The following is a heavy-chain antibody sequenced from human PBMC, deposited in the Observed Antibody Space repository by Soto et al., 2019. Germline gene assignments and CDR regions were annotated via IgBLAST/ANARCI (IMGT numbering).Heavy chain of an antibody. D-gene: IGHD2-15*01. V-gene: IGHV3-30*18. CDR1: GFTFSSYG. Sequence: GGSLRLSCAASGFTFSSYGMHWVRQAPGKGLEWVAVTSYDESDIYYSDSLKGRFTISRDNSKNTLYLQMSSLRPEDTAVYYCTKDTGYCSGGRCYSTPYYYYYYGMDAWGQGTTVTVSS. CDR2: TSYDESDI. CDR3: TKDTGYCSGGRCYSTPYYYYYYGMDA. J-gene: IGHJ6*02.